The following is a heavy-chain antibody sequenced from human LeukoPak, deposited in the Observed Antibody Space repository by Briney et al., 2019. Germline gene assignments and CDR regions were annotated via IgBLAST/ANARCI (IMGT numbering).Heavy chain of an antibody. CDR1: GFTFSSYS. CDR2: ISSSSSYI. J-gene: IGHJ4*02. V-gene: IGHV3-21*01. Sequence: GGSLRLPCAASGFTFSSYSMNWVRQAPGKGLEWVSSISSSSSYIYYADSVKGRFTISRDNAKNSLYLQMNSLRAEDTAVYYCARALFSGLDFDYWGQGTLVTVSS. D-gene: IGHD6-19*01. CDR3: ARALFSGLDFDY.